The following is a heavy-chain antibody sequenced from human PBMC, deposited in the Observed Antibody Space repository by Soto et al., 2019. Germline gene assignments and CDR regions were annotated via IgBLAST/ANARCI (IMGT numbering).Heavy chain of an antibody. J-gene: IGHJ4*02. D-gene: IGHD6-6*01. CDR2: ISYDGSDI. CDR1: GFSFSSFG. V-gene: IGHV3-30*18. CDR3: AKSIAPSGYYFDY. Sequence: GGSLRLSCAASGFSFSSFGMHWVRQAPGKGLQWVAIISYDGSDILYADSAKGRFTISRDNSKNTLYLQMNSLRAEDTAVYYCAKSIAPSGYYFDYWGQGTLVTVSS.